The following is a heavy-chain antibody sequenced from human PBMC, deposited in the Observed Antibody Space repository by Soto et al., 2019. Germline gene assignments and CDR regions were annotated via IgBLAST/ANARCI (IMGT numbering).Heavy chain of an antibody. CDR1: GFTFSSYS. Sequence: GGSLRLSCAVSGFTFSSYSMNWVRQAPGKGLEWVSYMSSSSSTIYYADSVKGRFTISRDNAKNSLYLQMNSLRAEDTAVYYCAKYGGYDSSGYYHREDYFDYWGQGTLVTVSS. CDR3: AKYGGYDSSGYYHREDYFDY. V-gene: IGHV3-48*01. D-gene: IGHD3-22*01. J-gene: IGHJ4*02. CDR2: MSSSSSTI.